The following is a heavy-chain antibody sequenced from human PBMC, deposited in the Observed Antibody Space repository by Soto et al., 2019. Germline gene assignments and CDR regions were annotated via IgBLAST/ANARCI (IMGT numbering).Heavy chain of an antibody. J-gene: IGHJ4*02. CDR2: IYHSGNT. D-gene: IGHD6-6*01. V-gene: IGHV4-4*02. CDR1: GGSISSSNW. Sequence: SETLSLTCAVSGGSISSSNWWSWVRQPPGKGLEWIGEIYHSGNTNYNPSLKSPVTISVDKSKNQFSLKLSSVTAADTAVFYCARQTIAARPGFDYWGQGTLVTVSS. CDR3: ARQTIAARPGFDY.